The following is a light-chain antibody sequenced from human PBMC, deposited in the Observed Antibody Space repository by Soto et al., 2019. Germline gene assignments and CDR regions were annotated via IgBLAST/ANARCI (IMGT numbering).Light chain of an antibody. CDR3: SSYTRSATYV. CDR2: DVN. Sequence: QAASVSGSPGQSITISCTGTSSDVGGYNYVSWYQQHPGKAPKLMIYDVNNRPSGVSSRFSGSKSGNTASLTISGLQAEDEADYYCSSYTRSATYVFATGTKLTVL. CDR1: SSDVGGYNY. J-gene: IGLJ1*01. V-gene: IGLV2-14*03.